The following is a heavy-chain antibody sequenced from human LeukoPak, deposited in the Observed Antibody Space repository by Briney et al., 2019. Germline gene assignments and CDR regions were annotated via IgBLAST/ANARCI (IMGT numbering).Heavy chain of an antibody. J-gene: IGHJ4*02. Sequence: GGSLRLSCAASGFTFSSYGMHWVRQAPGEGLEWVAVIWYDGSNKYYADSVKGRFTISRDNSKNTLYLQMNSLRAEDTAVYYCARDPSDYFEPGDYWGQGTLVTVSS. CDR1: GFTFSSYG. CDR3: ARDPSDYFEPGDY. CDR2: IWYDGSNK. D-gene: IGHD3-3*01. V-gene: IGHV3-33*08.